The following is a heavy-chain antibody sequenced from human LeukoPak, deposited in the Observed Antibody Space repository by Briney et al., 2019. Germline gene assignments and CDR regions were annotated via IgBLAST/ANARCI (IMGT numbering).Heavy chain of an antibody. CDR3: ARDGSSGGYYMDV. CDR1: GGTFSSDT. CDR2: IIPILGIA. Sequence: ASVKVSCKASGGTFSSDTIRWVRQAPGQGLEWMGRIIPILGIANYAQKFQGRVTITADKSTSTAYMELSSLRSEDTAVYYCARDGSSGGYYMDVWGKGTTVTVSS. J-gene: IGHJ6*03. D-gene: IGHD3-16*01. V-gene: IGHV1-69*04.